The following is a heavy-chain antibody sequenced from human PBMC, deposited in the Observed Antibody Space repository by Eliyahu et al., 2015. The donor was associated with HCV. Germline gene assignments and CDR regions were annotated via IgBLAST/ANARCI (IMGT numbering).Heavy chain of an antibody. J-gene: IGHJ3*02. Sequence: EVQLVESGGGLVQPGGSLRVSCAAXGFXXXDHYVDWVRQAPGKGLEWGGRTRNKDNSYTTEYAASVKGRFTISREDSKNSLYLQMNSLKTEDTAVYYCTRSSSSGYDVFEIWGQGTMVTVSS. CDR1: GFXXXDHY. V-gene: IGHV3-72*01. CDR3: TRSSSSGYDVFEI. D-gene: IGHD3-22*01. CDR2: TRNKDNSYTT.